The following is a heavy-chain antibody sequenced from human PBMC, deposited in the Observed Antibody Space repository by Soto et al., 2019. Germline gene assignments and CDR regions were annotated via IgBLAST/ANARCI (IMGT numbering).Heavy chain of an antibody. V-gene: IGHV1-18*04. CDR2: VSTRNGVT. J-gene: IGHJ4*02. Sequence: GASVKVSCKTSGYTFANFDLSWVRQAPGHGLEWMGWVSTRNGVTNYAENFRDRVTISTDTSTNTVYMELRSLRSDDTAVYFCAIERLNTGWYGFDYWGQGTQVTVSS. CDR1: GYTFANFD. CDR3: AIERLNTGWYGFDY. D-gene: IGHD6-19*01.